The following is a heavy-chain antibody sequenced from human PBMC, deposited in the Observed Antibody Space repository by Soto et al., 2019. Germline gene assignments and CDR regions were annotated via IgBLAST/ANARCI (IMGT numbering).Heavy chain of an antibody. Sequence: QVQLVESGGGVVQPGTSLRLSCAASGFAFSYHGIHWVRQAPGKGLGWVAVTWSGGRGEYYADSVRGRFTISRDNSKTTLYLQMNSLRVEDTAVYSCAEDDDTRSHYSLFDFRGQGTLVTVSS. CDR1: GFAFSYHG. V-gene: IGHV3-33*06. CDR2: TWSGGRGE. J-gene: IGHJ4*02. D-gene: IGHD3-22*01. CDR3: AEDDDTRSHYSLFDF.